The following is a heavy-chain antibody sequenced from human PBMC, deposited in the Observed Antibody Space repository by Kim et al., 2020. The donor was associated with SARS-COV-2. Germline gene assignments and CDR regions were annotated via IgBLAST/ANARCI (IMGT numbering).Heavy chain of an antibody. D-gene: IGHD3-3*01. CDR1: GYTFTSYY. Sequence: ASVKVSCKASGYTFTSYYMHWVRQAPGQGLEWMGIINPSGGSTSYAQKFQGRVTMTRDTSTSTVYMELSSLRSEDTAVYYCARGGNWREWLLWGYWFDPWGQGTLVTVSS. CDR2: INPSGGST. J-gene: IGHJ5*02. V-gene: IGHV1-46*01. CDR3: ARGGNWREWLLWGYWFDP.